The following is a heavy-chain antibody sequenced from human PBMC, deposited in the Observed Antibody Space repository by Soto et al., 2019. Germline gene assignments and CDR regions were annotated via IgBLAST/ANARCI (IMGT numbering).Heavy chain of an antibody. CDR2: ISNTISTI. CDR1: GFTFSSYS. Sequence: PGGSLRLSCTASGFTFSSYSMNWVRQAPGKGLEWVSYISNTISTIYYADSVKGRFTISRDNAKNSLYLQMNSLRVEDTAMYYCATTYYYDSSGYYPAFDIWGQGTMVTVSS. CDR3: ATTYYYDSSGYYPAFDI. V-gene: IGHV3-48*01. J-gene: IGHJ3*02. D-gene: IGHD3-22*01.